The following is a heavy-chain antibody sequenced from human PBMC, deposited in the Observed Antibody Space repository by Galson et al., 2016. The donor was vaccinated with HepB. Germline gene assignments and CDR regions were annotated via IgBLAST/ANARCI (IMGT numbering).Heavy chain of an antibody. D-gene: IGHD3-22*01. CDR3: ARRGVYDSSGYYGE. CDR1: GGSVRSGGYY. CDR2: IYYDWTT. V-gene: IGHV4-61*08. Sequence: TLSLTCNVSGGSVRSGGYYWSWIRQTPGGGLEWIGNIYYDWTTNYHPSLKSRVSMSLDASKNQFSLKMMSVTGADTAVYYCARRGVYDSSGYYGEWGQGTRVIVSS. J-gene: IGHJ4*02.